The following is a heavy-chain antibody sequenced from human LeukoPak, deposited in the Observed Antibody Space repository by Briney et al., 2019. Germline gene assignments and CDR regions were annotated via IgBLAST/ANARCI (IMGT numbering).Heavy chain of an antibody. J-gene: IGHJ4*02. V-gene: IGHV3-23*01. CDR3: ARSPPYCSGGSCYFYY. D-gene: IGHD2-15*01. Sequence: GGSLRLSCAASGFTFSSYAMSWVRQAPGKGLEWVSAISGSGGSTYYADSVKGRFTISRDNSKNTLYLQMNSLRAEDTAVYYCARSPPYCSGGSCYFYYWGQGTLVTVSS. CDR2: ISGSGGST. CDR1: GFTFSSYA.